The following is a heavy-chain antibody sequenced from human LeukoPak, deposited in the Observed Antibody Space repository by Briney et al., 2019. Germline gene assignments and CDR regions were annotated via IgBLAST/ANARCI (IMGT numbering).Heavy chain of an antibody. CDR1: GFTFSAHA. Sequence: GRSLRLSCAASGFTFSAHAIHWVRQAPGKGLEWVAVMSYDGNKKYYADSVKGRFTISRDNSKNTLYLQMNSLITEDTAVYYCARDGDTAIRGVNFDYWGQGTLVTVSS. CDR3: ARDGDTAIRGVNFDY. D-gene: IGHD3-10*01. V-gene: IGHV3-30-3*01. CDR2: MSYDGNKK. J-gene: IGHJ4*02.